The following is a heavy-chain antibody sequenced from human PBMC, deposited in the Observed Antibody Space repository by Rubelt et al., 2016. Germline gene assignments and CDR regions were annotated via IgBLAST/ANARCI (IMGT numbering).Heavy chain of an antibody. CDR3: ARNLNWFDL. J-gene: IGHJ5*02. CDR1: GFAFSGYT. V-gene: IGHV3-7*03. Sequence: EVQLVESGGYLVQPGGSLRLSCAASGFAFSGYTMNWVRQAPGKGREWVANINKDGRQKFYVDSVKGRFTISRDSTKNSLYLQMNSLRVEDTAVYYCARNLNWFDLWGQGTLVTVSS. CDR2: INKDGRQK.